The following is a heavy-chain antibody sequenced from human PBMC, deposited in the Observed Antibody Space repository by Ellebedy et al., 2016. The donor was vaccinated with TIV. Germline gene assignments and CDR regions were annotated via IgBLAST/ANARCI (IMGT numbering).Heavy chain of an antibody. V-gene: IGHV3-7*03. CDR2: INRDGSAK. D-gene: IGHD6-6*01. Sequence: GESLKISCAASGFTFSDYWMSWVRQAPGKGLQWVANINRDGSAKHYLESLKGRFTISRDNAKNSLNLQLNSLRVEDGAVYYWGRLGTYVADRGLGSWGQGTLVTVSS. CDR3: GRLGTYVADRGLGS. J-gene: IGHJ5*01. CDR1: GFTFSDYW.